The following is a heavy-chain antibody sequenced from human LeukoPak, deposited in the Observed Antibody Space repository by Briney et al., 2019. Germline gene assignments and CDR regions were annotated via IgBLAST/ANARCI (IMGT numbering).Heavy chain of an antibody. V-gene: IGHV3-13*01. J-gene: IGHJ4*02. Sequence: GGSLRLSCAASGFTLSSYDMHWVRQVTGKGLEWVSAIATAGVSSYADSVKGRFIISRENVKNSLYLQMNSLRVGDTAVYYCVRGGYGTGWSYFDYWGQGTLVTVSS. CDR2: IATAGVS. CDR3: VRGGYGTGWSYFDY. CDR1: GFTLSSYD. D-gene: IGHD6-19*01.